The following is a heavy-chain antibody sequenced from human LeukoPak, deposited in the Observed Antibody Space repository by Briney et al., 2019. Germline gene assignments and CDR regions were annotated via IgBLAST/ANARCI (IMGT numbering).Heavy chain of an antibody. D-gene: IGHD3-9*01. CDR3: ARGILTGYFSFRFDP. CDR2: IKQDGSEK. V-gene: IGHV3-7*01. CDR1: GFTFSSYW. Sequence: GGSLRLPCAASGFTFSSYWMSWVRQAPGKGLEWVANIKQDGSEKYYVDSVKGRFTISRDNAKNSLYLQMSSLRAEDTAVYYCARGILTGYFSFRFDPWGQGTLVTVSS. J-gene: IGHJ5*02.